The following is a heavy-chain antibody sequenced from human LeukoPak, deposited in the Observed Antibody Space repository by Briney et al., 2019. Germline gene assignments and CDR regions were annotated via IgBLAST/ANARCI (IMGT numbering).Heavy chain of an antibody. CDR1: GYTFTGYY. V-gene: IGHV1-2*02. D-gene: IGHD1-7*01. J-gene: IGHJ4*02. Sequence: ASVKVSCKASGYTFTGYYMHWVRQAPGQGLEWMGWINPNSGGTNYAQKFQGRVTMTRDTSISTAYMELSRLRSDDTAVYYCARDSDWNYVGGDYWGQGTLVTVSS. CDR2: INPNSGGT. CDR3: ARDSDWNYVGGDY.